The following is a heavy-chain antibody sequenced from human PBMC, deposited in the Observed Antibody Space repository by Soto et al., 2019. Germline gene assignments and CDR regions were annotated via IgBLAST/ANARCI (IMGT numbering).Heavy chain of an antibody. V-gene: IGHV4-4*02. J-gene: IGHJ4*02. Sequence: QVQLQESGPGLVKPSGTLSLTCAVSGVSISSNNWWSWVRQPPGKGLEWIGEMYHTGSTNYNPSLKSRVTISVDKSKNHFSLELNSVTAADTAVYYCERSSRYQYDSSEGNFDYWGQGTLVTVSS. D-gene: IGHD3-22*01. CDR2: MYHTGST. CDR3: ERSSRYQYDSSEGNFDY. CDR1: GVSISSNNW.